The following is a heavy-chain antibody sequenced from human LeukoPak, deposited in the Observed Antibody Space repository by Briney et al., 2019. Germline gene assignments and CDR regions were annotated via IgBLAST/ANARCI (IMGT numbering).Heavy chain of an antibody. CDR2: FDPEDGET. CDR1: GYTLTELS. CDR3: ATEHGYGISPNYFDY. V-gene: IGHV1-24*01. D-gene: IGHD5-12*01. Sequence: ASVKVSCKVSGYTLTELSMHWVRQAPGKGLEWMGGFDPEDGETIYAQKFQGRVTMTEDTSTDTAYMELSSLRSEDTAVYYCATEHGYGISPNYFDYWGQGTLVTVSS. J-gene: IGHJ4*02.